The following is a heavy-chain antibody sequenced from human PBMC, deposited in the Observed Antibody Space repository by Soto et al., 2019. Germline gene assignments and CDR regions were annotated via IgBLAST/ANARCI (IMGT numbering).Heavy chain of an antibody. CDR2: IYYSGNT. V-gene: IGHV4-30-4*01. Sequence: QVQLRESGPGLVKPSQTLSLTCTVSGDSISSGDYYWSWIRQPPGKGLEWIGCIYYSGNTYYNPSLKRRCTISVYPSNNQFSLQLSSVTGADTAVYYCARDFKRYSSPPSPPEYWGLGTLVTVSS. D-gene: IGHD6-13*01. CDR3: ARDFKRYSSPPSPPEY. J-gene: IGHJ4*02. CDR1: GDSISSGDYY.